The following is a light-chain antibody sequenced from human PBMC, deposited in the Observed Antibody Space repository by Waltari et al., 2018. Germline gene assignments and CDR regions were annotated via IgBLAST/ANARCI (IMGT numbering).Light chain of an antibody. V-gene: IGLV3-21*04. CDR3: QVWDSASDHPAVV. J-gene: IGLJ2*01. CDR2: YGS. Sequence: QDAGQAPMGASHYGSERPGGIPERFSGYRAGSTATLTISRVEGGDEADYYCQVWDSASDHPAVVFGGGTKVTVL.